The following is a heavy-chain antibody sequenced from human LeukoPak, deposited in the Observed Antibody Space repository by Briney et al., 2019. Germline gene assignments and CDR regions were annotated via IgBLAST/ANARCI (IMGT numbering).Heavy chain of an antibody. D-gene: IGHD1-26*01. Sequence: GGSLRLSCAAPGFTFSSYSMNWVRQAPGKGLEWVSSISSSSYIYYADPVKGRFTISRDNAKNSLYLQMNSLRAEDTAVYYCARDLVGATEGAFDVWGQGTMVTVSS. J-gene: IGHJ3*01. V-gene: IGHV3-21*01. CDR1: GFTFSSYS. CDR2: ISSSSYI. CDR3: ARDLVGATEGAFDV.